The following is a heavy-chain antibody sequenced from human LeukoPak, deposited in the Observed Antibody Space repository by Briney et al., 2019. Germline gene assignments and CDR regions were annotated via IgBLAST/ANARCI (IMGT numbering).Heavy chain of an antibody. CDR2: ISSSSSYI. J-gene: IGHJ4*02. V-gene: IGHV3-21*04. Sequence: GGSLRLSCAASGFTFSSYSMNWVRQAPGKGLEWVSSISSSSSYIYYADSVKGRFTISRDNAKNSLYLQMNSLRADDTAVYYCAKTIPNSGYVIDYWGQGTLVTVSS. D-gene: IGHD5-12*01. CDR3: AKTIPNSGYVIDY. CDR1: GFTFSSYS.